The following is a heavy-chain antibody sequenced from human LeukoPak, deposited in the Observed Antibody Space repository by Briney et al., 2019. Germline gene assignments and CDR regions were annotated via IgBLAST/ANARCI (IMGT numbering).Heavy chain of an antibody. CDR2: ISSSSYI. D-gene: IGHD6-6*01. CDR1: GFTFSSYS. V-gene: IGHV3-21*01. Sequence: PGGSLRLSCAASGFTFSSYSMNWVRQAPGKGLEWVSSISSSSYIYYADSVKGRFTISRDNAKNSLYLQMNSLRAEDTAVYYCIAARHRTPFDYWGQGTLVTVSS. CDR3: IAARHRTPFDY. J-gene: IGHJ4*02.